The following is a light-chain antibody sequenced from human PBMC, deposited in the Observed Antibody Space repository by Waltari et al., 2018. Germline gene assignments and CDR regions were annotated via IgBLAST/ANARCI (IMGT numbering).Light chain of an antibody. CDR2: RVS. CDR1: SSDIGFYTF. Sequence: HSALTQPASVSGSPGQSITIPCTGTSSDIGFYTFVSWYQQHPGKAPKVMIYRVSNRPSGVSNRFSGSKSGNTASLTISGLQPEDEADYYCASETSTTTLYVFGSGTKVTVL. CDR3: ASETSTTTLYV. V-gene: IGLV2-14*03. J-gene: IGLJ1*01.